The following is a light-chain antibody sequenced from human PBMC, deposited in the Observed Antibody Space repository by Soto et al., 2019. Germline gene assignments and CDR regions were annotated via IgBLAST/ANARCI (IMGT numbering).Light chain of an antibody. J-gene: IGLJ2*01. Sequence: QSVRTQSPSASGTPGQRVTISCSGSRSNIGDNTVSWFQQLPGSAPKLLIYDTSQWPSGVPDRFSGSKSGTSASLTISGLQSDDEADYYCATWDDSLNDVVFGGGTKLTVL. V-gene: IGLV1-44*01. CDR1: RSNIGDNT. CDR3: ATWDDSLNDVV. CDR2: DTS.